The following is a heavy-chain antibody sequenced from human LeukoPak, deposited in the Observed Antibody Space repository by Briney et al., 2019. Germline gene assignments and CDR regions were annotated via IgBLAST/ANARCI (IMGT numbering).Heavy chain of an antibody. D-gene: IGHD4-17*01. CDR1: GGSISSGDYY. CDR3: ARDRPYYGDYVPFDY. J-gene: IGHJ4*02. CDR2: IYYSGST. V-gene: IGHV4-30-4*08. Sequence: PSETLSLTCTVSGGSISSGDYYWSWIRQPPGKGLEWIGYIYYSGSTYYNPSLKSRVTISVDTSKNQFSLKLSSVTAADTAVYYCARDRPYYGDYVPFDYWGQGTLVTVSS.